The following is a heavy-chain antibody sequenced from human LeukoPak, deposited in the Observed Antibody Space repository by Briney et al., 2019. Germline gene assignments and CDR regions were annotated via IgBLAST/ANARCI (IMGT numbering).Heavy chain of an antibody. CDR1: GFTFSSYA. V-gene: IGHV3-23*01. CDR2: ISGSGGST. D-gene: IGHD2-2*01. CDR3: AGRFCSSTSCFYYYYYMDV. Sequence: GGSLRLSCVASGFTFSSYAMSWVRQAPGKGLEWVSAISGSGGSTYYADSVKGRFTISGDNSKNTLYLQMNSLRAEDTAVYYCAGRFCSSTSCFYYYYYMDVWGKGTTVTVSS. J-gene: IGHJ6*03.